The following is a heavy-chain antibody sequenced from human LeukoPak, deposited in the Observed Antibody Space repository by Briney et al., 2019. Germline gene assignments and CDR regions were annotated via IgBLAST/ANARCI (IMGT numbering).Heavy chain of an antibody. Sequence: SETLSLTCAVYGGSFSGYYWSWIRQPPGKGLEWIGEINHRGSTNYNPSLKSRVTISVDTYKNQFSLRLSSVTAADTAVYYCARVTRGYSGYDYPHYFDYWGQGTLVTVSS. CDR1: GGSFSGYY. J-gene: IGHJ4*02. CDR3: ARVTRGYSGYDYPHYFDY. CDR2: INHRGST. D-gene: IGHD5-12*01. V-gene: IGHV4-34*01.